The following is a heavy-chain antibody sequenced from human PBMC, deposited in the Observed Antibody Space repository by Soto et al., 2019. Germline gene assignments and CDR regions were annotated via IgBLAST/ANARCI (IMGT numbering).Heavy chain of an antibody. D-gene: IGHD6-6*01. CDR2: IYYSGST. CDR3: ARGVYSSSFDYGMDV. J-gene: IGHJ6*02. V-gene: IGHV4-30-4*01. Sequence: QVQLQESGPGLVKPSQTLSLTCTVSGGSISSGDYYWSWIRQPTGKGLAWIGYIYYSGSTYYNPSLKRRDTIALDTSKNQFSLKLSSVTAADAAVYYCARGVYSSSFDYGMDVWGQGTTVTGSS. CDR1: GGSISSGDYY.